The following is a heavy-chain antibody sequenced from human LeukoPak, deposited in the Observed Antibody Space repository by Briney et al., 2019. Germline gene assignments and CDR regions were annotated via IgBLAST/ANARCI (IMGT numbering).Heavy chain of an antibody. V-gene: IGHV3-30*04. Sequence: TGGSLRLSCAASGFTFSSYAMHWVRQAPGKGLEWVAVISYDGSNKYYADSVKGRFTISRGNSKNTLYLQMNSLRAEDTAVYYCARGGVTTVPAAVYAFDIWGQGTMVTVSS. D-gene: IGHD4-11*01. J-gene: IGHJ3*02. CDR3: ARGGVTTVPAAVYAFDI. CDR2: ISYDGSNK. CDR1: GFTFSSYA.